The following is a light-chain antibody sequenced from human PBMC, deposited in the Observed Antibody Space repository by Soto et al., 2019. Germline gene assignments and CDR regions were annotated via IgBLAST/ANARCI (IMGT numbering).Light chain of an antibody. Sequence: EIVLTQSPANLSLSPGERATLSCRASQSVSSYLAWYKQKPGQAPRLLIYDASSRATGIPARFSGGGSGTDFTLTIRRLEPEDFAVDYCHHYGSSRTFGQGTKVDIK. J-gene: IGKJ1*01. CDR2: DAS. CDR1: QSVSSY. V-gene: IGKV3-20*01. CDR3: HHYGSSRT.